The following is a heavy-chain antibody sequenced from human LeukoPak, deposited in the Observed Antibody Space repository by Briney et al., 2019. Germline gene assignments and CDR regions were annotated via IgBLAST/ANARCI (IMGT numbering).Heavy chain of an antibody. CDR2: INTDGSST. V-gene: IGHV3-74*01. J-gene: IGHJ4*02. D-gene: IGHD4-17*01. CDR1: GFTFSSYW. Sequence: GGSLRLSCAASGFTFSSYWMHWVRQAPVKGLVWVSRINTDGSSTSYADSVKGRFTISRDNAKNTLYLQMNSLRAEDTAVYYCARVLRSHGELFDYWGQGTLVTVSS. CDR3: ARVLRSHGELFDY.